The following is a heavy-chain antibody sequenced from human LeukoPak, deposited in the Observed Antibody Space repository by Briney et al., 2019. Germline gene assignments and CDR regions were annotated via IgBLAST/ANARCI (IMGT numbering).Heavy chain of an antibody. CDR3: ASFGYCSGGSCGEDWFDP. CDR1: GFTFDEYA. D-gene: IGHD2-15*01. V-gene: IGHV3-43*02. J-gene: IGHJ5*02. Sequence: GGSLRLSCAPSGFTFDEYAMHWVRDAPGKGLEWVTLISGGGGSTYYADSVKGRFTISRDNSINSLYLQMNSLRTEDTAFYYCASFGYCSGGSCGEDWFDPWGQGTLVTVSS. CDR2: ISGGGGST.